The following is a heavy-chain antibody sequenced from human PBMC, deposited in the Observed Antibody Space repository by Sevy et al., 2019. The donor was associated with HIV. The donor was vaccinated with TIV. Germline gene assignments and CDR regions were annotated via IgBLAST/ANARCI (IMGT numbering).Heavy chain of an antibody. V-gene: IGHV1-3*04. CDR3: ARDFCSGGSCYSAFVY. J-gene: IGHJ4*02. Sequence: ASLKVSCKASGYTFNNYIMYWVRQAPGQSLECVGWVNTRTGDTKYSQKFQGRVSISSDTSASTTYMELNTLRSEDTAVYYCARDFCSGGSCYSAFVYWGQGTLVTVSS. CDR1: GYTFNNYI. CDR2: VNTRTGDT. D-gene: IGHD2-15*01.